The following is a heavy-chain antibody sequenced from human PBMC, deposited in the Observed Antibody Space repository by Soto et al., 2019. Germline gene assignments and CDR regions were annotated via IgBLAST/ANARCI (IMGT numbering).Heavy chain of an antibody. J-gene: IGHJ5*02. Sequence: QVQLQQWGAGLLKPSETLSLTCAVYGGSFSGYYWSWIRQPPGKGLEWIGEINHSGSTNYNPSLKIRVTISVATSRNQVSRTLSSVTAADTAVYYCASIVAAGTPWFDPWGQGTLVTVSS. CDR2: INHSGST. CDR3: ASIVAAGTPWFDP. CDR1: GGSFSGYY. D-gene: IGHD6-13*01. V-gene: IGHV4-34*01.